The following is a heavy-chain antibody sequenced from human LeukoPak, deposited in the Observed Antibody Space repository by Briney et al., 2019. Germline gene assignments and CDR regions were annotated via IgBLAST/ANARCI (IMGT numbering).Heavy chain of an antibody. CDR2: IKQDGSEE. V-gene: IGHV3-7*05. CDR3: ARDPYSSTWSYGMDV. Sequence: GGSLRLSCADSGFTFSSYWMSWVRQAPGKGLEWVANIKQDGSEEVYVDSVKGRFTISRDNAKNSLFLQMNTLRAEDTAVYYCARDPYSSTWSYGMDVWGQGTTVTVSS. CDR1: GFTFSSYW. J-gene: IGHJ6*02. D-gene: IGHD6-6*01.